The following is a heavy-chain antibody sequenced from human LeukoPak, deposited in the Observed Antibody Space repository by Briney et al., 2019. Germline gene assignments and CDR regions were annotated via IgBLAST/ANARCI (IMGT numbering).Heavy chain of an antibody. J-gene: IGHJ6*02. CDR2: IWYDGSNK. CDR1: GFTFTNYW. CDR3: ARSPIYDFWSGHQYGMDV. D-gene: IGHD3-3*01. V-gene: IGHV3-33*08. Sequence: GGSLRLSCAASGFTFTNYWMHWVRQAPGKGLEWVAVIWYDGSNKYYADSVKGRFTISRDNAKNSLYLQMNSLRAEDTAVYYCARSPIYDFWSGHQYGMDVWGQGTTVTVSS.